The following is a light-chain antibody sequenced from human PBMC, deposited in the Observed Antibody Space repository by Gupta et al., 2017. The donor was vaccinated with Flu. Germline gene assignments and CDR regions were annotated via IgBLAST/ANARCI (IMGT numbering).Light chain of an antibody. V-gene: IGKV1-8*01. CDR1: QNRHSY. CDR3: QQYCSYPFT. Sequence: IRLTQSPSSISASTGDRVTITCRTSQNRHSYLSWYQQKPGKAPKLLIYAASTLPSGVPSTFTGSGSGKDFTLTGSLLQSEDVATYYCQQYCSYPFTFGGGTGVDIK. CDR2: AAS. J-gene: IGKJ4*01.